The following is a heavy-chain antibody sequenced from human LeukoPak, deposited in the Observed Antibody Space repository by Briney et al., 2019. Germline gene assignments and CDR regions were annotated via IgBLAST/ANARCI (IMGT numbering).Heavy chain of an antibody. V-gene: IGHV4-31*03. CDR1: GGSISSGGYY. CDR2: IYYSGST. D-gene: IGHD3-22*01. Sequence: SETLSLTCTVSGGSISSGGYYWSWIRQHPGKGLEWIGYIYYSGSTYYNPSLKSRVTISVDTSKNQFSLKLSSVTAADTAVYYCARYYYDSSGYYYYFDYWGQGALVTVSS. CDR3: ARYYYDSSGYYYYFDY. J-gene: IGHJ4*02.